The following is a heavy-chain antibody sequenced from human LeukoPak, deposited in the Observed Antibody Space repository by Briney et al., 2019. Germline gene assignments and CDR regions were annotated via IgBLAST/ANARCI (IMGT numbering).Heavy chain of an antibody. CDR2: IGTAGDT. Sequence: GGSLRLSCAASGFTFSSYDMHWVRQATGKGLEWVSAIGTAGDTYYPGSVKGRFTISRENTKNSLYLQMNSLRAGDTAVYYCARGISNGWHKNWFDPWGQGTLVTVSS. V-gene: IGHV3-13*01. CDR1: GFTFSSYD. D-gene: IGHD6-19*01. J-gene: IGHJ5*02. CDR3: ARGISNGWHKNWFDP.